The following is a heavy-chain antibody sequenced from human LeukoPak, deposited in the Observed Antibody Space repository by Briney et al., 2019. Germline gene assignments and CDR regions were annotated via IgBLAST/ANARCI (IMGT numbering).Heavy chain of an antibody. CDR3: AKGGYGDYLDY. D-gene: IGHD4-17*01. CDR1: GFTFDDYT. V-gene: IGHV3-43*01. Sequence: GRSMRLSSAASGFTFDDYTMHWVRQAPGKFLEWVSLISWVGGSTYYADSVKGRFTISRDNSKNSLYLQMNSLRTEDTALYYCAKGGYGDYLDYWGQGTLVTVSS. J-gene: IGHJ4*02. CDR2: ISWVGGST.